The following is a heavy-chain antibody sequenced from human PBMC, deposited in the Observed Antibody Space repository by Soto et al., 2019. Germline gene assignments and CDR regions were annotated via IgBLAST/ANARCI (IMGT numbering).Heavy chain of an antibody. CDR2: IYTSGST. V-gene: IGHV4-4*07. J-gene: IGHJ5*02. CDR1: GGSISSYY. Sequence: QVQLQESGPGLVKPSETLSLTCTVSGGSISSYYWSWIRQPAGKGLEWIGRIYTSGSTNYNPSLKSRVTMSVDTSKNRCSLKLSSVTAADTAVYYCARGNGGYDYNWFDPWGQGTLVTVSS. CDR3: ARGNGGYDYNWFDP. D-gene: IGHD5-12*01.